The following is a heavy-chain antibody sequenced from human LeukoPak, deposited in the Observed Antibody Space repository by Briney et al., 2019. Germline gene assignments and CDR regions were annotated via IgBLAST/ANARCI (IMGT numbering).Heavy chain of an antibody. CDR1: GYTFTGYY. V-gene: IGHV1-2*06. CDR3: ARVIEYSGYDFRFDY. D-gene: IGHD5-12*01. CDR2: IPPNSGGT. Sequence: ASVKVSCKASGYTFTGYYMHWGRQAPGQGGEWRGRIPPNSGGTNYAQKFQGRVTMTRDTSISTAYMALSRLTSDDTAVYYCARVIEYSGYDFRFDYWGQGTLVTVSS. J-gene: IGHJ4*02.